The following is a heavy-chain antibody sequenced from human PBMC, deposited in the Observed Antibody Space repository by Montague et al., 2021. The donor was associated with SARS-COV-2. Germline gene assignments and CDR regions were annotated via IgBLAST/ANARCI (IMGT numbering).Heavy chain of an antibody. CDR3: ARGSGWMGNAFDI. Sequence: SETLSLTCTVSGGSISSYYWSWIRQPPGKGLEWIGYIYYSGSTNYNPSPKSRVTISVDTSKNQFSLKLSSVTAADTAVYYCARGSGWMGNAFDIWSQGTMVTVSS. CDR2: IYYSGST. D-gene: IGHD6-19*01. J-gene: IGHJ3*02. V-gene: IGHV4-59*01. CDR1: GGSISSYY.